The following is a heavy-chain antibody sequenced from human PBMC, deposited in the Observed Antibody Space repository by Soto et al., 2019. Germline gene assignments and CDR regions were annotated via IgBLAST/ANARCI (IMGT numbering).Heavy chain of an antibody. V-gene: IGHV2-5*02. CDR1: GLSLTTQGVH. CDR2: IYWDDNE. J-gene: IGHJ4*02. D-gene: IGHD4-17*01. Sequence: QITLKESGPTLVKPTQTLTLTCTFSGLSLTTQGVHVGWIRQPPGKALKWLALIYWDDNEIYNPSLKNRLTTTKDPSKSQVVLTLATVYPVDTATYYCVYRDFGDYVFQFWGQGILVNVSS. CDR3: VYRDFGDYVFQF.